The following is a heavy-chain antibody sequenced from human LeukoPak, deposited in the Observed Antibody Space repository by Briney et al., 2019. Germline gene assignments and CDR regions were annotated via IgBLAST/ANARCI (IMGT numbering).Heavy chain of an antibody. CDR3: AREGSTSGFFY. D-gene: IGHD3-22*01. Sequence: PGGSLRLSXAVSGFTFRSYEMNWVCQAPGKGLEWVSYISSSGSTIDYADSVKGRFTLSRDNAKNSLYLQMNSLRAEDTAIYYCAREGSTSGFFYWGQGTLVTVSS. J-gene: IGHJ4*02. V-gene: IGHV3-48*03. CDR1: GFTFRSYE. CDR2: ISSSGSTI.